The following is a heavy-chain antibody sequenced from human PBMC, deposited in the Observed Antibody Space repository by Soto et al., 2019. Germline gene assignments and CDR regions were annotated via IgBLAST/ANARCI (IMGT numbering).Heavy chain of an antibody. J-gene: IGHJ6*01. Sequence: ASVKVSCKVSGYTFTDYYMHWVQQAPGKGLEWMGLVDPEDGETIYAEKFQGRVTITADTSTDTAYMELSSLRSEDTAVYYCATGVDSSSSLVIPRYSYYGMEVWGQGTTVIVSS. V-gene: IGHV1-69-2*01. D-gene: IGHD6-13*01. CDR2: VDPEDGET. CDR3: ATGVDSSSSLVIPRYSYYGMEV. CDR1: GYTFTDYY.